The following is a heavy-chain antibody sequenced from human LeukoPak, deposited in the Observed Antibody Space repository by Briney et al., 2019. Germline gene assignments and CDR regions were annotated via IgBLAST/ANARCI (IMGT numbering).Heavy chain of an antibody. D-gene: IGHD4-17*01. V-gene: IGHV3-48*01. J-gene: IGHJ4*02. CDR3: AKDRRSNGD. Sequence: GGSLRLSCAASGFTFRSYSMNWVRQAPGKGLEWVSYISSSSSTIYYADSVKGRFTISRDNSKNTLYLQMNSLRAEDTAVYYCAKDRRSNGDWGQGTLVTVSS. CDR2: ISSSSSTI. CDR1: GFTFRSYS.